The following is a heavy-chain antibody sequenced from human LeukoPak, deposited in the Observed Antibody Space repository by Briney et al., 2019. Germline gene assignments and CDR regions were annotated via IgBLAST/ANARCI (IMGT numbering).Heavy chain of an antibody. CDR2: IYSGGST. CDR1: GFTVSSNY. J-gene: IGHJ4*02. Sequence: GGSLRLSCAASGFTVSSNYMSWVRQAPGKGLEWVSLIYSGGSTYYADSVKGRFTISRDNSKNTLYLQMNSLRAEDTAVYYCAKGLATYSSSSDYWGQGTLVTVPS. D-gene: IGHD6-6*01. CDR3: AKGLATYSSSSDY. V-gene: IGHV3-53*05.